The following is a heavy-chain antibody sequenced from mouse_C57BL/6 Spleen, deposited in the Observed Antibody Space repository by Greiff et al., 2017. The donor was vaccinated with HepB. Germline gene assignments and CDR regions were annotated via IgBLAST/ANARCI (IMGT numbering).Heavy chain of an antibody. CDR2: IDTSDSET. V-gene: IGHV1-52*01. J-gene: IGHJ4*01. Sequence: QVQLQQPGAELVRPGSSVKLSCKASGYTFTSYWMHWVKQRPIKGLEWIGNIDTSDSETHYNQKFKDKATLTVDKSSSTAYMQLSSLASEDSAVYYCARAGYYGGYYYAMDYWGQGTSVTVSS. D-gene: IGHD1-1*02. CDR1: GYTFTSYW. CDR3: ARAGYYGGYYYAMDY.